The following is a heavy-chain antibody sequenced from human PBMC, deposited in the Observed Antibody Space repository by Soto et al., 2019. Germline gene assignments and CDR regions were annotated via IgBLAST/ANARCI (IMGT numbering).Heavy chain of an antibody. CDR1: GGSISSSSYY. CDR2: IYYSGST. CDR3: ARGYCSGGSCYRY. D-gene: IGHD2-15*01. Sequence: SETLSLTCTVSGGSISSSSYYWGWIRQPPGKGLEWIGSIYYSGSTYYNPSLKSRVTISVDTSKNQFSLKLSSVTAADTAVYYCARGYCSGGSCYRYWGQGSQVTVSS. J-gene: IGHJ4*02. V-gene: IGHV4-39*01.